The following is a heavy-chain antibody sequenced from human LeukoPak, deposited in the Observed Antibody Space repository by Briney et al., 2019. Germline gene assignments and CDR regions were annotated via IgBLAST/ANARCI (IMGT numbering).Heavy chain of an antibody. CDR3: AAAAYHSAVAGNNFDY. J-gene: IGHJ4*02. CDR1: GYSISSGYY. CDR2: IYHSGST. Sequence: SETLSLTCTVSGYSISSGYYWGWIRQPPGKGLEWIGSIYHSGSTYYNPSLKSRVTISVDTSKNQFSLKLSSVTAADTAVDYCAAAAYHSAVAGNNFDYWGQGTLVTVSS. D-gene: IGHD6-19*01. V-gene: IGHV4-38-2*02.